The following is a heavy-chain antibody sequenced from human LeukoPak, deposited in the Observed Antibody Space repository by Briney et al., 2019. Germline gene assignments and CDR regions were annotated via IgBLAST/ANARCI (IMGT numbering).Heavy chain of an antibody. CDR3: AKDRFGDGNYYMDV. J-gene: IGHJ6*03. Sequence: GGSLRLSCAASGFTFDDYTMHWVRQAPGKGLEWVSLISWDGGSTYYADSVKGRFTISRDNSKNSLYLQMNSLRTEDTALYYCAKDRFGDGNYYMDVWGKGTTDTVSS. CDR1: GFTFDDYT. CDR2: ISWDGGST. V-gene: IGHV3-43*01. D-gene: IGHD3-10*01.